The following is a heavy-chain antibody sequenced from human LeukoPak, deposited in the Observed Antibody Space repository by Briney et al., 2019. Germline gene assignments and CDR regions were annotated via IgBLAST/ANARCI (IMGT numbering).Heavy chain of an antibody. J-gene: IGHJ4*02. D-gene: IGHD1-14*01. CDR1: GGSVSSSNYH. Sequence: SETLSLTCSVSGGSVSSSNYHWAWIRQSPGMGLEWIGTLFSTGITSQNPDPSLKSRLTLSVDTSRNQFSLELRSLTASDTAVFYCASITGSSNSWFHFDNWGQGTLVTASS. V-gene: IGHV4-39*01. CDR2: LFSTGIT. CDR3: ASITGSSNSWFHFDN.